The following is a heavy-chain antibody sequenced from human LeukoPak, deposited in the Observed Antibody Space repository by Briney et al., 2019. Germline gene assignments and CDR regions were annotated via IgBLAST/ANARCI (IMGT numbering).Heavy chain of an antibody. CDR3: TTFYHEYSPY. Sequence: GGSLRLSCAASGFTFDDYGMSWVRQAPGKGLEWVSGINWNGGSTGYADSVKGRFTISRDNAKNSLYLQMNSLRAEDTAVYYCTTFYHEYSPYWGRGTLVTVSS. V-gene: IGHV3-20*04. CDR2: INWNGGST. CDR1: GFTFDDYG. D-gene: IGHD2/OR15-2a*01. J-gene: IGHJ4*02.